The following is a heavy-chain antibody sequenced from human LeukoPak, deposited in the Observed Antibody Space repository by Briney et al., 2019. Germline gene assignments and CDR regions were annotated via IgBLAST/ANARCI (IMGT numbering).Heavy chain of an antibody. J-gene: IGHJ6*03. CDR3: ARDTVVVPAAIPGYYYMDV. D-gene: IGHD2-2*02. CDR1: GGSISSYY. Sequence: SETLSLTCTVSGGSISSYYWSWIRQPAGKGLEWIGRIYTSGSTNYNPSLKSRVTISVDTSKNQFSLKLSSVTAADTAVYYCARDTVVVPAAIPGYYYMDVWGKGATVTVSS. CDR2: IYTSGST. V-gene: IGHV4-4*07.